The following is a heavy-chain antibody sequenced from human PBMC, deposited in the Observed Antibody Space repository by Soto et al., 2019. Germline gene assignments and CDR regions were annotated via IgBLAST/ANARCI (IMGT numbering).Heavy chain of an antibody. CDR1: GFTFSSYG. CDR2: MWYDGSNK. J-gene: IGHJ3*02. D-gene: IGHD3-3*01. V-gene: IGHV3-33*01. Sequence: PGGSLRLSCAASGFTFSSYGMHWVRQAPGKGLEWVAVMWYDGSNKYYADSVKGRFTISRDNSKNTLYLQMNSLRAEDTAVYYCARDRGSSITIFGVPSDAFDIWGQGTMVTVSS. CDR3: ARDRGSSITIFGVPSDAFDI.